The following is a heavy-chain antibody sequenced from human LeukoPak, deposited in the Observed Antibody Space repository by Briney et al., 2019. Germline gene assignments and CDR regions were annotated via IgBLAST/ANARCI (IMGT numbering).Heavy chain of an antibody. CDR3: ARAVDTAMVMIDY. V-gene: IGHV1-2*02. CDR1: GYTFTGYY. CDR2: INPNSGCT. D-gene: IGHD5-18*01. Sequence: ASVKVSCKASGYTFTGYYMHWVRQAPGQGLEWMGWINPNSGCTNYAQKFQGRVTMTRDTSISTAYMELSRLRSDDTAVYYCARAVDTAMVMIDYWGQGTLVTVSS. J-gene: IGHJ4*02.